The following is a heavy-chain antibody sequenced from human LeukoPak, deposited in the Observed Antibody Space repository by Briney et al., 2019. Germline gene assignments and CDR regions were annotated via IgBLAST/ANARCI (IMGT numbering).Heavy chain of an antibody. Sequence: ASVNLSRTASGYTFSSYGISWVRQAPGQGLEWMGWISAYNGNTDYAQNLRGRLIMTTDTSTSTAYMELRSLRSDDTAVYYCARDSIDGSGTYYYDSPDYWGQATVATVSS. CDR2: ISAYNGNT. V-gene: IGHV1-18*01. J-gene: IGHJ4*02. D-gene: IGHD3-10*01. CDR1: GYTFSSYG. CDR3: ARDSIDGSGTYYYDSPDY.